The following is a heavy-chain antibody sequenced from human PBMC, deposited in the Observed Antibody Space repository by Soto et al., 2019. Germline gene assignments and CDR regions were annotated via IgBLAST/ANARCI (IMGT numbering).Heavy chain of an antibody. CDR2: VHSSGIT. CDR3: ARGLTMGQLTSHFDH. J-gene: IGHJ5*02. Sequence: PETLSLTCIFSGGSVSNDNFYWSWIRQPPGKGLEWIGYVHSSGITNYNPSLKRRVTISVDTSRNQFSLRLSSVTAADTAVYYCARGLTMGQLTSHFDHWGQGTMVTVSS. D-gene: IGHD3-16*01. V-gene: IGHV4-61*01. CDR1: GGSVSNDNFY.